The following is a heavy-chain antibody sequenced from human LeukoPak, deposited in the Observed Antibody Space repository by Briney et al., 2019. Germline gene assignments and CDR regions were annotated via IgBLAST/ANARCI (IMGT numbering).Heavy chain of an antibody. J-gene: IGHJ3*02. D-gene: IGHD1-1*01. V-gene: IGHV3-7*03. CDR2: IKQDGSEK. CDR3: ARSPAYNWIGYAFDI. Sequence: GGSLRLSCAASGFTFSSYRMSWVRQAPGKGLEWVANIKQDGSEKYYVDSVKGRFTISRDNAKNSLYLKMNSLRAEYTAMDYCARSPAYNWIGYAFDIWGQGTMVTVSS. CDR1: GFTFSSYR.